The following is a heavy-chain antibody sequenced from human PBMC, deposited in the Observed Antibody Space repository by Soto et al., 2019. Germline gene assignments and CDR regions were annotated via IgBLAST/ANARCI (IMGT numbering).Heavy chain of an antibody. CDR1: GGGDY. V-gene: IGHV4-34*01. CDR2: VHRNGGA. J-gene: IGHJ4*02. D-gene: IGHD2-21*01. Sequence: SETLSLTCTVSGGGDYWSWVRQPPGKGLEWIGQVHRNGGANYHPSLESRVTISVDSSKGHISLSLSSVAAADTAVYYCAQHGGYSLEHWGQGTQVTVSS. CDR3: AQHGGYSLEH.